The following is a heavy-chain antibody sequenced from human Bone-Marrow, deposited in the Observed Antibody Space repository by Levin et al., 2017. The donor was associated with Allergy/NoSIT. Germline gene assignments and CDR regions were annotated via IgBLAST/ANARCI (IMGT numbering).Heavy chain of an antibody. D-gene: IGHD3-3*01. CDR1: GYTFTSYD. CDR2: MNPNSGNT. J-gene: IGHJ6*02. CDR3: ARLGVHYDFWSGYLYGMDV. Sequence: GESLKISCQASGYTFTSYDINWVRQATGQGLEWMGWMNPNSGNTGYAQKFQGRVTMTRNTSISTAYMELSSLRSEDTAVYYCARLGVHYDFWSGYLYGMDVWGQGTTVTVSS. V-gene: IGHV1-8*01.